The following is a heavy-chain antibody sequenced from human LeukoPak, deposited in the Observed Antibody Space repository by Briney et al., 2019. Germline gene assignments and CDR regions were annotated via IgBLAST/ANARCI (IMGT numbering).Heavy chain of an antibody. J-gene: IGHJ4*02. D-gene: IGHD5-24*01. Sequence: GGSLRLSCAASGFTFSGSVMHWVRQASGKGLEWVGRIRSKANSYATAYAASVKGRFTISRDDSKNTAYLQMNSLIAEDTAVYYCAKSGYNRFDYWGQGTRVTVSS. CDR2: IRSKANSYAT. CDR3: AKSGYNRFDY. V-gene: IGHV3-73*01. CDR1: GFTFSGSV.